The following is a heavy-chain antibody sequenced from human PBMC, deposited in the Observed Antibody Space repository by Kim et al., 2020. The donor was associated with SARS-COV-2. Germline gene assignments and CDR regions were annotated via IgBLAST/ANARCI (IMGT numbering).Heavy chain of an antibody. D-gene: IGHD5-18*01. Sequence: AGAVEGRFTLSRDNSKNSLYLQMNSLRTEDTALYYCARVAVVDTAMDCDYWGKGTLVTVSS. CDR3: ARVAVVDTAMDCDY. V-gene: IGHV3-43*01. J-gene: IGHJ4*02.